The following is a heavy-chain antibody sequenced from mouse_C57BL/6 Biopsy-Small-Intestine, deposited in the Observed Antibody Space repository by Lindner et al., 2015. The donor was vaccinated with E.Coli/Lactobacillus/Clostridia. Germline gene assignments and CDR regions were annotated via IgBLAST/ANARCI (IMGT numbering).Heavy chain of an antibody. CDR1: GYSFTSYD. CDR3: ARETRGGILTS. CDR2: MNPNSGNT. V-gene: IGHV1S55*01. D-gene: IGHD2-12*01. Sequence: SVKVSCKASGYSFTSYDINWVRQAAGQGLEWMGWMNPNSGNTVFAQIFQGRVTMTRNTSIDTAYMELNTLRSEDTAVYYCARETRGGILTSWGQGTLVTVSS. J-gene: IGHJ4*01.